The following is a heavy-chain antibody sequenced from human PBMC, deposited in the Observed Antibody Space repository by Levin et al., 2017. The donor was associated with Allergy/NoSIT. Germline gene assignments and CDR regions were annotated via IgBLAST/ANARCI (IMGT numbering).Heavy chain of an antibody. CDR3: ARGRSSGWDYYFDY. CDR2: INGDMSST. Sequence: GGSLRLSCAASGFSFSSYWIHWVRQAPGTGLVWVSRINGDMSSTKYGDSVKGRFTISRDNAKNTVYLQMNILRAGDTAVYYCARGRSSGWDYYFDYWGQGTLVTVSS. CDR1: GFSFSSYW. V-gene: IGHV3-74*03. D-gene: IGHD6-19*01. J-gene: IGHJ4*02.